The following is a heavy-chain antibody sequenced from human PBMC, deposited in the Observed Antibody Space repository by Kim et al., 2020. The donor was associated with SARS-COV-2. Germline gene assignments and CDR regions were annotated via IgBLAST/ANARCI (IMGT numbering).Heavy chain of an antibody. Sequence: PSLKSRVTISVDTSKNQFSLKLSSVTAADTAVYYCARDRGVVVAPGCFDYWGQGTLVTVSS. V-gene: IGHV4-31*02. CDR3: ARDRGVVVAPGCFDY. J-gene: IGHJ4*02. D-gene: IGHD2-15*01.